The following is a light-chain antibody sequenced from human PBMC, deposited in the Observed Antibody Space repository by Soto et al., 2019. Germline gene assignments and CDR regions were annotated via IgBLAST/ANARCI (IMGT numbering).Light chain of an antibody. CDR3: QPTYTSPQT. J-gene: IGKJ1*01. Sequence: DIQMTQSPSSRSASVGDRVTITCRASQSISSYLNWYQHKPGKAPKLLIFAASSLQSGVPSRFSGSGSGTDFTLTISSLQPEDFALYYCQPTYTSPQTFGQGTKVDIK. V-gene: IGKV1-39*01. CDR2: AAS. CDR1: QSISSY.